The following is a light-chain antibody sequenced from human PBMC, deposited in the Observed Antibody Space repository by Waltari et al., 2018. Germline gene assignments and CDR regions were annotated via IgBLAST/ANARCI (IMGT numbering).Light chain of an antibody. CDR3: QQRSNWPIT. J-gene: IGKJ5*01. CDR1: QSVSSY. V-gene: IGKV3-11*01. Sequence: EIVLTQSPATLSLSPGERATLSCRASQSVSSYLAWYQQKPGQAPRLLIYDASNRATGSPARFSGSGSGTDFTLTISSREPEDFAVYYCQQRSNWPITVGQGTRLEIK. CDR2: DAS.